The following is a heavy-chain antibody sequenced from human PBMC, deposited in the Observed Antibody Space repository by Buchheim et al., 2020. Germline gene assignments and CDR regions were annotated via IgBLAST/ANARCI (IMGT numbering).Heavy chain of an antibody. J-gene: IGHJ4*02. D-gene: IGHD1-26*01. V-gene: IGHV3-74*01. Sequence: EVHLVESEGGLVQPGGSLRLSCAASGFIFSSYWMNWVRQAPGKGLVWISRINSDGSSKTYADSVKGRFTISRDSAENTLYLQMNSLRADDTAVYYCARGRGVGTIDYWGQGTL. CDR1: GFIFSSYW. CDR3: ARGRGVGTIDY. CDR2: INSDGSSK.